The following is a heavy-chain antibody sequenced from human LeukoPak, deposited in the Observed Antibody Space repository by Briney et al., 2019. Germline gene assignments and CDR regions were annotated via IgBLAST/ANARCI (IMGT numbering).Heavy chain of an antibody. CDR3: AKILPAAIDNWFDP. J-gene: IGHJ5*02. Sequence: GGSLRLSCAASGFTFSSYGMHWVRQAPGKGLEWVAFIRYDGSNKYYADSVKGRFTISRDNSKNTLYLQMNSLRAEDTAVYYYAKILPAAIDNWFDPWGQGTLVTVSS. CDR1: GFTFSSYG. D-gene: IGHD2-2*02. V-gene: IGHV3-30*02. CDR2: IRYDGSNK.